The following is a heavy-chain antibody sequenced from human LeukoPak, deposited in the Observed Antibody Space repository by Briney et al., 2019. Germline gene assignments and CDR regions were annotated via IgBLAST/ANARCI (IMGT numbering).Heavy chain of an antibody. CDR3: AKGLYYDFWSGNDY. V-gene: IGHV3-23*01. CDR2: ISGNGGST. D-gene: IGHD3-3*01. CDR1: GFTFNNYA. Sequence: GGSLRLSCAASGFTFNNYAMSWVRQAPGKGLEWVSSISGNGGSTYYADSVKGRFTISRDNSKSTLFLQMNSLRAEDTAVYYCAKGLYYDFWSGNDYWGQGTLVTVPS. J-gene: IGHJ4*02.